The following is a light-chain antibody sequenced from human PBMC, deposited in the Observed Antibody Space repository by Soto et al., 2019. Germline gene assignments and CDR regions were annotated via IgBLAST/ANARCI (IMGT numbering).Light chain of an antibody. CDR2: GAS. CDR1: QSVSSSY. J-gene: IGKJ4*01. Sequence: EIVLTQSPGTLSLSPGERATLSCRASQSVSSSYLAWYQQKPGQAPRLLIYGASARATGFPARFSGSGSGTEFTLTISSLQSEDFAVYYCQQRSDWPLTFGGGTKVDIK. V-gene: IGKV3D-20*02. CDR3: QQRSDWPLT.